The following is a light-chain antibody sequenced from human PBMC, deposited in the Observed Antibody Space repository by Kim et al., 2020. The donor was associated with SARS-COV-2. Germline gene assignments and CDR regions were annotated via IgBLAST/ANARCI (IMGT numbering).Light chain of an antibody. CDR3: SAWDSSLYAWV. Sequence: RQTSMSTFTGNNNNVGNEGAAWLHQLQGHPPKLLSYRDNNRPSGISDRFSASRSGNTASLTISGLQPEDEAYYYCSAWDSSLYAWVFGGGTQLTVL. CDR2: RDN. J-gene: IGLJ3*02. CDR1: NNNVGNEG. V-gene: IGLV10-54*04.